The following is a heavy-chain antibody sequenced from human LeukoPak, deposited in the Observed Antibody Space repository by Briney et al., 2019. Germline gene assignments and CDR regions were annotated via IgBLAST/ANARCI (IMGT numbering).Heavy chain of an antibody. V-gene: IGHV3-30*03. Sequence: PGRSLRLSCAASGFTFSSYGMHWVRQAPGKGLEWVAVISYDGSNKYYADSVKGRFTISRDNSKNTLYLQMNSLRAEDTAVYYCARDYSGSSGYFDYWGQGNLVTVSS. D-gene: IGHD6-6*01. J-gene: IGHJ4*02. CDR3: ARDYSGSSGYFDY. CDR2: ISYDGSNK. CDR1: GFTFSSYG.